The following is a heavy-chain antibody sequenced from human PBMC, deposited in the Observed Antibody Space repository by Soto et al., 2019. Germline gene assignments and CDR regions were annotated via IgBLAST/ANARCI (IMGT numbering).Heavy chain of an antibody. CDR1: GYTFTSYA. CDR3: ARSGCSSTSCYTWFDP. CDR2: INAGNGNT. D-gene: IGHD2-2*02. Sequence: QVQLVQSGAEVKKPGASVKVSCKASGYTFTSYAMHWVRQAPGQRLEWMGWINAGNGNTKYSQKVQGRATITRDTSASTAYMELSSLRSEDTAVYYCARSGCSSTSCYTWFDPWGQGTLVTVSS. V-gene: IGHV1-3*01. J-gene: IGHJ5*02.